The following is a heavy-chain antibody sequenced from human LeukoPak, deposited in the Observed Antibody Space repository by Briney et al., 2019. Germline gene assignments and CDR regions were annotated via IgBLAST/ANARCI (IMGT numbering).Heavy chain of an antibody. J-gene: IGHJ6*02. Sequence: ASVKVSCKASGYTFTGYHMLWVRQAPGQGLEWMGWINPSSGGTNYAQKFQGRVTMTRDTSITTAYMELSRLRSDDTAVYYCARDPITFGGVIVIPEILGMDVWGQGTTVTVSS. CDR2: INPSSGGT. CDR3: ARDPITFGGVIVIPEILGMDV. D-gene: IGHD3-16*02. CDR1: GYTFTGYH. V-gene: IGHV1-2*02.